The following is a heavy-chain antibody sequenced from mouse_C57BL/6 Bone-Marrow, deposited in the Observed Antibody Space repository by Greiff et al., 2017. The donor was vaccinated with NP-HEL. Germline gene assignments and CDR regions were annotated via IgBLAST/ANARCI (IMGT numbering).Heavy chain of an antibody. D-gene: IGHD2-4*01. CDR1: GYTFTSYW. CDR2: IYPGSGST. V-gene: IGHV1-55*01. Sequence: VQLQQPGAELVKPGASVKMSCKASGYTFTSYWITWVKQRPGQGLEWIGDIYPGSGSTNYNEKFKSKATLTVDTSSSTAYMQLSSLTSEDSAVYYCASQRAYDYDVAWFAYWGQGTLVTVSA. J-gene: IGHJ3*01. CDR3: ASQRAYDYDVAWFAY.